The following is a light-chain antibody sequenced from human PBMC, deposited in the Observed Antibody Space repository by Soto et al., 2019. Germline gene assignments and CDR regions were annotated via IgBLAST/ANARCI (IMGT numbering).Light chain of an antibody. CDR3: QQYNKWPLT. J-gene: IGKJ4*01. V-gene: IGKV3-15*01. CDR2: HAS. CDR1: QSVSSN. Sequence: EIVMTQSPATLSVSPGERATLSCRASQSVSSNLAWYQQKPGQAPRLLIYHASTRATGIPARFSGSVSGTEFTLTISSLQSEDFAVYYCQQYNKWPLTFGGGTKMEIK.